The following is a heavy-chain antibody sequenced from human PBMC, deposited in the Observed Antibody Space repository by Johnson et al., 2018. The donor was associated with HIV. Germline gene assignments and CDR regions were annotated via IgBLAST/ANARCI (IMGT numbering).Heavy chain of an antibody. Sequence: VQLVESGGGLIQPGGSLRLSCAASGFTFSTYAMNWVRQAPGKGLEWVSAISGSGGSTYYADSVKGRFTISRDNSKNTLYLQMNSLRAEDTAVYYCAREFPYCSGGSCLPAAFDIWGQGTWSPSLQ. CDR2: ISGSGGST. V-gene: IGHV3-23*04. D-gene: IGHD2-15*01. CDR3: AREFPYCSGGSCLPAAFDI. CDR1: GFTFSTYA. J-gene: IGHJ3*02.